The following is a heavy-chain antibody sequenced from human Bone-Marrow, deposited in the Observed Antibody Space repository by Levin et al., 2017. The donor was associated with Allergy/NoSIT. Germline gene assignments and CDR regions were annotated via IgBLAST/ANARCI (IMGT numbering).Heavy chain of an antibody. D-gene: IGHD3-22*01. CDR3: AKATLSYYYDSSGYYGY. CDR1: GFTFSSYA. V-gene: IGHV3-23*01. Sequence: GGSLRLSCAASGFTFSSYAMSWVRQAPGKGLEWVSAISGSGGSTYYADSVKGRFTISRDNSKNTLYLQMNSLRAEDTAVYYCAKATLSYYYDSSGYYGYWGQGTLVTVSS. CDR2: ISGSGGST. J-gene: IGHJ4*02.